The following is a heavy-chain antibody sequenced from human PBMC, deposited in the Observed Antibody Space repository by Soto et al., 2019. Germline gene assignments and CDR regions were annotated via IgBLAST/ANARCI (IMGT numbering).Heavy chain of an antibody. Sequence: SETLSLTCNVSGGSISFYYWSFIRQPPGKGLEWIGYIYYSGSTNYSPSLKSRLTISLDTSKNQFSMKLTSVTTADTAVYYCAAGIAVAGVYDYWSPGTLVTVSS. CDR1: GGSISFYY. J-gene: IGHJ4*02. V-gene: IGHV4-59*03. D-gene: IGHD6-19*01. CDR2: IYYSGST. CDR3: AAGIAVAGVYDY.